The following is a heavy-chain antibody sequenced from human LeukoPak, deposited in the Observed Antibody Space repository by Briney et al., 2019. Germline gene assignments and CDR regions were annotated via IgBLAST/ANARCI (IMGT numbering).Heavy chain of an antibody. CDR3: ARAVGYYSGGSCYTYYFDF. CDR1: GGSISSYY. J-gene: IGHJ4*02. V-gene: IGHV4-4*07. D-gene: IGHD2-15*01. Sequence: SETLSLTCTVSGGSISSYYWSWIRQPAGKGLEWIGHIYTSGSTNYNPSLKSRVTMSVDTSVDTSKNQFSLKLSSVTAADTAVYYCARAVGYYSGGSCYTYYFDFWGQGTLVTVSS. CDR2: IYTSGST.